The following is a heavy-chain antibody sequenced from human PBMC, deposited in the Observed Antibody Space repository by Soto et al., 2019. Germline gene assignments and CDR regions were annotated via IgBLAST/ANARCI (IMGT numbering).Heavy chain of an antibody. CDR1: GFTFSYHA. CDR3: ARGTTTSAFSAMDV. J-gene: IGHJ6*02. Sequence: GGSLRLSCSASGFTFSYHALNWVRQAPGKGLEWVAVISYDGDNKYIAESVKGRFTISRDNSKNTVSLQMNSLRTEDTAMYFCARGTTTSAFSAMDVWGQGTTVTVSS. CDR2: ISYDGDNK. V-gene: IGHV3-30-3*01. D-gene: IGHD1-1*01.